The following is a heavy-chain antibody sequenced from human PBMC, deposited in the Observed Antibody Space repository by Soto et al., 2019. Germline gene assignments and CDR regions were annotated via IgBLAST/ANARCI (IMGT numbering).Heavy chain of an antibody. CDR1: GGSISSYY. J-gene: IGHJ4*02. D-gene: IGHD1-20*01. Sequence: QVQLQESGPGLVKPSETLSLTCTVSGGSISSYYWSWIRQPPGKGLEWIGYIYYSGSTNYNPSLRSRVTISVDTSKIPFSLKLSSVTAADTAVYYCARRYGAVFDFWGQGPLVTVSS. V-gene: IGHV4-59*01. CDR3: ARRYGAVFDF. CDR2: IYYSGST.